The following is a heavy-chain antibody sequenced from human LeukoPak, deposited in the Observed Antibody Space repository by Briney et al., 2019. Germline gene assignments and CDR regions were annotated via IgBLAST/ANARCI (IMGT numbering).Heavy chain of an antibody. V-gene: IGHV4-34*01. CDR1: GGSFSGYY. CDR3: ARAELGIKYCFDS. J-gene: IGHJ4*02. D-gene: IGHD3-16*01. Sequence: SETLSLTCAVYGGSFSGYYWSWVRQPPEKGLEWIGEINHSGSTNYNPSLKSRLSISVDTSKNQFFLKLNPVTAADTAVYYCARAELGIKYCFDSWGQGTLVTVSS. CDR2: INHSGST.